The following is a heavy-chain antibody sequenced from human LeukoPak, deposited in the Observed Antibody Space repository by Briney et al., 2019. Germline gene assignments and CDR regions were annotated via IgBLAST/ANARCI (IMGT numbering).Heavy chain of an antibody. CDR3: AKDLVRLGETALAGSPY. D-gene: IGHD3-10*01. Sequence: GSLRLSCAASGFTFSSYAMSWVRQAPGKGLEWVSVISGSGGSTNYADSVKGRFTISRDNSKNTLYLQMNSLRVEDTAVYYCAKDLVRLGETALAGSPYWGQGTLVSVSS. J-gene: IGHJ4*02. V-gene: IGHV3-23*01. CDR2: ISGSGGST. CDR1: GFTFSSYA.